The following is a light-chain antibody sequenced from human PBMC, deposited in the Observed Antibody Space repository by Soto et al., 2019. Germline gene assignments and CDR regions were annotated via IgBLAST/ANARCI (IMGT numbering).Light chain of an antibody. J-gene: IGKJ4*01. CDR1: QRVGTC. CDR3: QPRSDWPLT. V-gene: IGKV3-11*01. CDR2: DAT. Sequence: EIVLTQSPGTLSLSPGERATLSCRASQRVGTCFAWCQQKPGPAPRLLIYDATHRAPRIPARLSGGGSGTDFSLTIRRLEPDDFAVYYCQPRSDWPLTFGGATKVDIK.